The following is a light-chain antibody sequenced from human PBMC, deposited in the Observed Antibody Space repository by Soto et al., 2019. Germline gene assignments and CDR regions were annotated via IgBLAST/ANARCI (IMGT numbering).Light chain of an antibody. Sequence: EIVLTQSPVTLSLFPGERATLSCRASQSINNYLAWFRQKPGQSPRPLIYDASNRAAGIPARFSGSGSGTDFTLTISSLEPEDFAVYYCQQRSNWPWTFGQGTKVDIK. J-gene: IGKJ1*01. CDR2: DAS. CDR3: QQRSNWPWT. V-gene: IGKV3-11*01. CDR1: QSINNY.